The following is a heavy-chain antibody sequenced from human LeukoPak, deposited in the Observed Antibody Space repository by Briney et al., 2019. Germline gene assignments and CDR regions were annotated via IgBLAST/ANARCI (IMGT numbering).Heavy chain of an antibody. D-gene: IGHD6-19*01. CDR1: GFIFSTYW. CDR3: AKGGARSPGARGKQWLPYNWFDP. CDR2: ISGSGGST. V-gene: IGHV3-23*01. J-gene: IGHJ5*02. Sequence: GGSLRLSCAASGFIFSTYWMSWVRQAPGKGLEWVSAISGSGGSTYYADSVKGRFTISRDNSKNTLYLQMNSLRAEDTAVYYCAKGGARSPGARGKQWLPYNWFDPWGQGTLVTVSS.